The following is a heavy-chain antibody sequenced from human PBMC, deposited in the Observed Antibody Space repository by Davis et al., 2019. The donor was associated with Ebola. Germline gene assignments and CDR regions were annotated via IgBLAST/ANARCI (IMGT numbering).Heavy chain of an antibody. Sequence: SETLSLTCTVSGGSISSYYWSWIRQPPGKGLEWIGYIYYSGSTNYNPSLKSRVTISVDTSKHQFSLKLSSVTAADTAVYYCASYDYIWGSYHPWGQGTLVTVSS. V-gene: IGHV4-59*01. CDR2: IYYSGST. D-gene: IGHD3-16*02. CDR1: GGSISSYY. CDR3: ASYDYIWGSYHP. J-gene: IGHJ5*02.